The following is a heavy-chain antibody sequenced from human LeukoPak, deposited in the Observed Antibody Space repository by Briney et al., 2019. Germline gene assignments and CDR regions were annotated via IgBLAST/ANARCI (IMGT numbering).Heavy chain of an antibody. V-gene: IGHV4-34*01. CDR2: INHSGST. J-gene: IGHJ4*02. D-gene: IGHD5-24*01. CDR1: GASFNSDDQY. CDR3: ARGQEMATINGGFDY. Sequence: PSQTLSLTCTVSGASFNSDDQYWNWIRQPPGKGLEWIGEINHSGSTNYNPSLKSRVTISVDTSKNQFSLKLSSVTAADMAVYYCARGQEMATINGGFDYWGQGTLVTVSS.